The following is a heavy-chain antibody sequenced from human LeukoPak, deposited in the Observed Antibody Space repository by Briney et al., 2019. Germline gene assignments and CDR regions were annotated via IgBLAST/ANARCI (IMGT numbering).Heavy chain of an antibody. J-gene: IGHJ4*02. V-gene: IGHV1-46*02. CDR3: ARGLYYYDRSTYDDFDY. Sequence: ASGKVSCKASGYPFNTYWLLWVRQAPGQGLGGIGFVNPYDGARIYAQNFQGKITITRDTSTITVFMELSNLRSEDTAVYYCARGLYYYDRSTYDDFDYWGQGTLVTVSS. CDR2: VNPYDGAR. D-gene: IGHD3-22*01. CDR1: GYPFNTYW.